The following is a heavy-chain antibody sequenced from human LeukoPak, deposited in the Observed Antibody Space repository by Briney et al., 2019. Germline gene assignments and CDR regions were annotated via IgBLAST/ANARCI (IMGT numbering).Heavy chain of an antibody. CDR3: ARDHSGSY. J-gene: IGHJ4*02. Sequence: GGSLRLSCAASGFTFSSYTMKWVRQAPGKGLEWVSHISTSSSTIYYADSVKGRFTISRDNAKNSLYLQMNSLRAEDTAVYYCARDHSGSYWGQGTLVTVSS. D-gene: IGHD1-26*01. CDR1: GFTFSSYT. CDR2: ISTSSSTI. V-gene: IGHV3-48*01.